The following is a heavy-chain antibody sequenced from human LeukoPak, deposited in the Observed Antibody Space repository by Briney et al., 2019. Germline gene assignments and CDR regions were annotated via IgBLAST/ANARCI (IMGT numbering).Heavy chain of an antibody. J-gene: IGHJ3*02. CDR3: AKSIGYGLIDI. Sequence: SETLSLTCTVSSGSISTSNYYWGWVRQPPGKALEWIGNIFYSGSTYYSPSLKSRVTISLDTSRNQFSLKLNSVTAADTAVYYCAKSIGYGLIDIWGQGTMVTVSS. CDR2: IFYSGST. D-gene: IGHD3-22*01. CDR1: SGSISTSNYY. V-gene: IGHV4-39*07.